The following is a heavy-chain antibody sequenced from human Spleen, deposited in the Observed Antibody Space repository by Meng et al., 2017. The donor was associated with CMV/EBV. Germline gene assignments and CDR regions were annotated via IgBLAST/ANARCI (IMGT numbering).Heavy chain of an antibody. CDR2: ISFDGTSE. CDR3: ARDPLRGSGSYYWDY. CDR1: GFTFSNFA. J-gene: IGHJ4*02. V-gene: IGHV3-30*04. Sequence: GGSLRLSCAASGFTFSNFAIHWARQAPGKGLEWVAVISFDGTSEYLADSVKGRFTISRDNSENTVNLQMNTLRPEDTAIYYCARDPLRGSGSYYWDYWGQGTLVTVSS. D-gene: IGHD3-10*01.